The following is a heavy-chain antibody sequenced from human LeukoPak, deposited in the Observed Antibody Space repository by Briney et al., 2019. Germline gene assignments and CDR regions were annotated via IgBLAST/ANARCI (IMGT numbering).Heavy chain of an antibody. D-gene: IGHD5-12*01. CDR1: GGSISSSYW. CDR3: ARAGWLRFQYFDY. J-gene: IGHJ4*02. V-gene: IGHV4-4*02. Sequence: SETLSLTCAVSGGSISSSYWWSWVRLPPGKGLEWIGEIYHSGDTNYNPSLKSRVTISVDTSKNQFSLKLSSVTAADTAVYYCARAGWLRFQYFDYWGQGTLVTVSS. CDR2: IYHSGDT.